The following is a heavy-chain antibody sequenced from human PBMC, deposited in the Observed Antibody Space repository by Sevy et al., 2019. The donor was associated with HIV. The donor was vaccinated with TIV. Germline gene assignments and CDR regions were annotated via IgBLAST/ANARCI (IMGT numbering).Heavy chain of an antibody. Sequence: GGSLRLSCAASGFTFSSYAMHWVRQAPGKGLEWVAVISYDGSNKYYADSVKGRFTISRDKSKNTLYLQMNSLRAEDTAVYYCARRMAARNRAYYYGMDVWGQGTTVTVSS. D-gene: IGHD6-25*01. CDR2: ISYDGSNK. J-gene: IGHJ6*02. CDR3: ARRMAARNRAYYYGMDV. CDR1: GFTFSSYA. V-gene: IGHV3-30*04.